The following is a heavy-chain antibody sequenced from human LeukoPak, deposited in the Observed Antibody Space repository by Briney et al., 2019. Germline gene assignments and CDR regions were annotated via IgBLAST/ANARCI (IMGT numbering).Heavy chain of an antibody. CDR3: ARVHPYYDFWSGYYNPGVYAFDI. D-gene: IGHD3-3*01. V-gene: IGHV1-18*01. CDR2: ISAYNGNT. J-gene: IGHJ3*02. CDR1: GYAFTSYG. Sequence: ASVKVSCKASGYAFTSYGISWVRQAPGQGLEWMGWISAYNGNTNYAQKLQGKVTMTTDTSTSTAYMELRSLRSDDTAVYYCARVHPYYDFWSGYYNPGVYAFDIWGQGTMVTVSS.